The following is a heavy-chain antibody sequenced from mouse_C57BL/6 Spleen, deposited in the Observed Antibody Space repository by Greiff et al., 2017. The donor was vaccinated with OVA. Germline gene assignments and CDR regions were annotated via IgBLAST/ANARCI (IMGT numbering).Heavy chain of an antibody. J-gene: IGHJ2*01. V-gene: IGHV1-82*01. Sequence: VKLVESGPELVKPGASVKISCKASGYAFSSSWMNWVKQRPGKGLEWIGRIYPGDGDTNYNGKFKGKATLTADKSSSTAYMQLSSLTSEDSAVYFCARADYYGSSPSFDYWGQGTTLTVSS. D-gene: IGHD1-1*01. CDR2: IYPGDGDT. CDR1: GYAFSSSW. CDR3: ARADYYGSSPSFDY.